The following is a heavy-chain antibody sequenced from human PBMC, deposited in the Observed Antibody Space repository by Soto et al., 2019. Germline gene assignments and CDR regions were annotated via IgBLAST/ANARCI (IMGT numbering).Heavy chain of an antibody. CDR2: IIPILGIA. Sequence: ASVKVSCKASGGTFSSYTISWVRQAPGQGLEWMGRIIPILGIANYAQKFQGRVTITADKSTSTAYMELSSLRSEDTAVYYCARAASRVVTHYYYMDVWGKGTTVTVSS. V-gene: IGHV1-69*02. CDR1: GGTFSSYT. D-gene: IGHD3-3*01. J-gene: IGHJ6*03. CDR3: ARAASRVVTHYYYMDV.